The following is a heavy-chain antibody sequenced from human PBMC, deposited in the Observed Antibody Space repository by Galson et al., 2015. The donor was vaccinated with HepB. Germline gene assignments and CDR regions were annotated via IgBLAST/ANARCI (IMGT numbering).Heavy chain of an antibody. CDR3: AKGVGASYYVD. CDR2: ISAFGTST. V-gene: IGHV3-21*01. J-gene: IGHJ4*02. Sequence: SLRLSCAASGFTFSSYTMIWVRQAPGKGLEWVSSISAFGTSTYYAEPTRGRFTISRDNAENSLYLQMDSLRAEDTAVYYCAKGVGASYYVDWGQGTLVTVSS. D-gene: IGHD1-26*01. CDR1: GFTFSSYT.